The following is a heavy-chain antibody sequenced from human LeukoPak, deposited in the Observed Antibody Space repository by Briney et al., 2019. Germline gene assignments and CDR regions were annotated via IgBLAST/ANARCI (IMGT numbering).Heavy chain of an antibody. CDR1: GGTFSSYA. CDR2: IIPILGIA. J-gene: IGHJ5*02. V-gene: IGHV1-69*04. Sequence: SVKVSCKASGGTFSSYAISWVRQAPGQGLEWMGRIIPILGIASYAQKFQGRVTITADKSTSTAYMELSSLRSEDTAVYYCARIATSRFVSTTWFDPWGQGTLVTVSS. D-gene: IGHD1-1*01. CDR3: ARIATSRFVSTTWFDP.